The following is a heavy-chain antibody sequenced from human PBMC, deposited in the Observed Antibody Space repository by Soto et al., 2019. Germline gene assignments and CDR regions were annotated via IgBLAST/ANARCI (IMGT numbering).Heavy chain of an antibody. CDR2: IIPIFGTA. D-gene: IGHD5-12*01. V-gene: IGHV1-69*01. CDR3: ARGGGYSGYDSTHMDV. CDR1: GGTFSSSA. J-gene: IGHJ6*02. Sequence: QVQLVQSGAEVKKPGSSVKVSCKASGGTFSSSAISWVRQAPGQGLEWMGGIIPIFGTANYAQKFQGRVTITADEYTSTAYMARSSLRSEDTAVYYCARGGGYSGYDSTHMDVWGQGTTVTVSS.